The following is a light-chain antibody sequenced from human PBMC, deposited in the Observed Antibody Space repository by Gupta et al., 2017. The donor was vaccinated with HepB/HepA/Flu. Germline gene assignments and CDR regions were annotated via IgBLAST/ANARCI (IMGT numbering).Light chain of an antibody. V-gene: IGLV1-47*01. J-gene: IGLJ2*01. Sequence: QSVLTQPPSASGTPRQRVTLSCSGSSSNIGSNYVYWYQQLPGTAPKLLIYRNNQRPSGVPDRFSGSKSGTSASLAISGLRSEDEADYYCAAWDDSLSGPVFGGGTKLTVL. CDR3: AAWDDSLSGPV. CDR2: RNN. CDR1: SSNIGSNY.